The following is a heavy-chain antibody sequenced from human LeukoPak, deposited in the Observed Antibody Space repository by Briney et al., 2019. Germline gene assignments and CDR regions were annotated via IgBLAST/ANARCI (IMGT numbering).Heavy chain of an antibody. J-gene: IGHJ4*02. V-gene: IGHV3-21*01. D-gene: IGHD5-18*01. CDR2: ISSSSSYI. CDR1: GFTFSSYS. Sequence: PGGSLRLSCAASGFTFSSYSMNWVRQAPGKGLEWVSSISSSSSYIYYADSVKGRFTISRDNAKNSLYLQMNSLRAEDTAVYYCAKDRYSYGYVDYWGQGTLVTVSS. CDR3: AKDRYSYGYVDY.